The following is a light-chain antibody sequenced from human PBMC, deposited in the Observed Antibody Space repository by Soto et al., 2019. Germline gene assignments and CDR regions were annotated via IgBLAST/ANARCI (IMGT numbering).Light chain of an antibody. CDR3: QQYGSSPQCT. CDR1: QSVSSSY. CDR2: GAS. V-gene: IGKV3-20*01. Sequence: EIVLTQSPGTLSLSPGERATLSCRASQSVSSSYLAWDQQKPGQAPRLLIYGASSRATGIPDTFSGSGSWTDVTLTISSLEPEDFAVYYCQQYGSSPQCTFGQGTKVEIK. J-gene: IGKJ1*01.